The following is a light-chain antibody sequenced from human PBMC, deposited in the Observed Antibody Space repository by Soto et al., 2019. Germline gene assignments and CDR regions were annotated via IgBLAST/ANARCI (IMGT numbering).Light chain of an antibody. J-gene: IGKJ1*01. CDR3: QQYNSYRT. CDR2: DAS. V-gene: IGKV1-5*01. Sequence: DIQMIQSPSTLSASVGDRVTITCRASQSISSWLAWYQQKPGEAPKLLIYDASSLESGVPSRFSGSGSGTEFTLTISRLQPDDFATYYCQQYNSYRTFGQGTKVEIK. CDR1: QSISSW.